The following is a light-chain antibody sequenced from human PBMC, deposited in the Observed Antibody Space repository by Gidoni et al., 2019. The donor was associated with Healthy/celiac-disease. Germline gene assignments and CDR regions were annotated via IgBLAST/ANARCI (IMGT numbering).Light chain of an antibody. Sequence: EIVMTQSPAALSVSPGERATLSCRASQSVSSNVAWYQKTPCEAPRLLVYGASPRASDIPARFSGSGSGTEFTLTISSLQSDDFAVYYCQQYNNWPSYTFGQXTKLEIK. CDR1: QSVSSN. V-gene: IGKV3-15*01. CDR2: GAS. J-gene: IGKJ2*01. CDR3: QQYNNWPSYT.